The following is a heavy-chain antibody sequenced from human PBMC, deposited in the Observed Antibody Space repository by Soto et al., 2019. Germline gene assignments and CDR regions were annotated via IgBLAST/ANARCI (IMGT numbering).Heavy chain of an antibody. Sequence: GGSLRLSCAASGFTFSSYAMSWVRQAPGKGLEWISAVSGSGGSTYYADSAKGRFTISRDNSKDTLYLQMNSLRAEDTAVYYCARRGSRSYYDYWGQGTLVTVSS. CDR3: ARRGSRSYYDY. CDR2: VSGSGGST. V-gene: IGHV3-23*01. CDR1: GFTFSSYA. D-gene: IGHD3-10*01. J-gene: IGHJ4*02.